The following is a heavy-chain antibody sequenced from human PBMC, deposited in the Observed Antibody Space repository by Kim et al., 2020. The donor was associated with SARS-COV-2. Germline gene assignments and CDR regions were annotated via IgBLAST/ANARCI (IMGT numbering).Heavy chain of an antibody. CDR1: GYTFTSYG. J-gene: IGHJ5*02. D-gene: IGHD3-9*01. V-gene: IGHV1-18*01. CDR3: ARDAPLGRYFDWLYSYNWFDP. CDR2: ISAYNGNT. Sequence: ASVKVSCKASGYTFTSYGISWVRQAPGQGLEWMGWISAYNGNTNYAQKLQGRVTMTTDTSTSTAYMELRSLRSDDTAVYYCARDAPLGRYFDWLYSYNWFDPWGQGTLVTVSS.